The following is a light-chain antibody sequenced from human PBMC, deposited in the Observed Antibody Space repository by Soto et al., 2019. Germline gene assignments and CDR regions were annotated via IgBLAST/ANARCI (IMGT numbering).Light chain of an antibody. CDR3: QQFDNWPPVWP. Sequence: EIVMTQSPATLSVAPWERSTLSSSASQSISSNLAWYQQKPGQPPRLLFYGASTRATGVPARFSGSGSGTEFTLTISSLQSEDFAVYYCQQFDNWPPVWPFGQGTKVDIK. CDR1: QSISSN. J-gene: IGKJ1*01. V-gene: IGKV3-15*01. CDR2: GAS.